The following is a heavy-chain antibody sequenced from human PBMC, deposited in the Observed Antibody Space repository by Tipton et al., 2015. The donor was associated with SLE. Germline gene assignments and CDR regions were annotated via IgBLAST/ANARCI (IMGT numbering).Heavy chain of an antibody. CDR3: TRVESTSWAFDV. V-gene: IGHV4-59*12. CDR2: IYESGRV. D-gene: IGHD2/OR15-2a*01. CDR1: GASISSYS. J-gene: IGHJ3*01. Sequence: TLSLTCTVSGASISSYSWSWIRQPPGKGLEWIGRIYESGRVDYNPSLESRITISIDTSKKQSSLKMSSVTAADTAVYYCTRVESTSWAFDVWGQGTIVTVSS.